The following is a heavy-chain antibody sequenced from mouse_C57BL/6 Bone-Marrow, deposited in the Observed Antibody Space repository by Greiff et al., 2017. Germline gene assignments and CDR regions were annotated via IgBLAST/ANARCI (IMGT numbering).Heavy chain of an antibody. V-gene: IGHV1-80*01. CDR1: GYAFSSYW. D-gene: IGHD2-4*01. CDR2: IYPGDGDT. CDR3: ARERAYDYDGFAY. J-gene: IGHJ3*01. Sequence: VQGVESGAELVKPGASVKISCKASGYAFSSYWMNWVKQRPGKGLEWIGQIYPGDGDTNYNGKFKGKATLTADKSSSTAYMQLSSLTSEDSAVYFCARERAYDYDGFAYWGQGTLVTVSA.